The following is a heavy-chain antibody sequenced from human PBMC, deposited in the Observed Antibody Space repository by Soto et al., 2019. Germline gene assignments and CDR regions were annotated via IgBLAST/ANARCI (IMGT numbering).Heavy chain of an antibody. CDR1: GGPTRSSRHY. CDR3: ARECGCVEC. Sequence: PTRTLSLTCTVSGGPTRSSRHYWGCIRQSPGTGLEWVGSIDESGDSYYNPSLKSRVTILVDTSKNQFSLKLMSVTGADSAIYYCARECGCVECWRKRNLVTVS. V-gene: IGHV4-39*02. J-gene: IGHJ4*02. CDR2: IDESGDS. D-gene: IGHD1-1*01.